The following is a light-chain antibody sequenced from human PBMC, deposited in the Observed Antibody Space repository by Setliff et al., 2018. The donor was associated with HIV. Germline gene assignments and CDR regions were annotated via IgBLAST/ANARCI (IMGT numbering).Light chain of an antibody. CDR3: ISYADSSALYV. Sequence: QSALTQPASVSGSPGQSITISCTGTSSDTGGYDYVSWYQQHPDTAPKVIIYEVSNRPSGVSNRFSGSKSGNTASLTISGLLAEDEADYYCISYADSSALYVFGSGTKVTVL. V-gene: IGLV2-14*01. CDR2: EVS. CDR1: SSDTGGYDY. J-gene: IGLJ1*01.